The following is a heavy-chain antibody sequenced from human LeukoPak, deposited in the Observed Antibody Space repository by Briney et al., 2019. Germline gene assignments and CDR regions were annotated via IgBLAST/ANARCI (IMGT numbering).Heavy chain of an antibody. CDR1: GFTFSSYG. Sequence: PGRSLRLSCAASGFTFSSYGMHWVRQAPGKGLEWVAVISYDGSNKYYAYSVKGRFTISRDNSKNTLYLQMNSLRAEDTAVYYCAKGDAYWSGCPYFDYWGQGTLVTVSS. J-gene: IGHJ4*02. CDR2: ISYDGSNK. D-gene: IGHD3-3*01. CDR3: AKGDAYWSGCPYFDY. V-gene: IGHV3-30*18.